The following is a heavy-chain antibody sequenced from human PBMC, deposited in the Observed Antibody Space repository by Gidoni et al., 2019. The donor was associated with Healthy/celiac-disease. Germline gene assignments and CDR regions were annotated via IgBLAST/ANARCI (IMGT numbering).Heavy chain of an antibody. CDR2: ISYDGSNK. CDR3: AREARGYYPLISYFDY. D-gene: IGHD1-26*01. CDR1: GFTFSSYA. V-gene: IGHV3-30-3*01. J-gene: IGHJ4*02. Sequence: QVQLVESGGGVVQPGRYRSLSRAASGFTFSSYAMHWVRQAPGKGLEWVAVISYDGSNKYYADSVKGRFTISRDNSKNTLYLQMNSLRAEDTAVYYCAREARGYYPLISYFDYWGQGTLVTVSS.